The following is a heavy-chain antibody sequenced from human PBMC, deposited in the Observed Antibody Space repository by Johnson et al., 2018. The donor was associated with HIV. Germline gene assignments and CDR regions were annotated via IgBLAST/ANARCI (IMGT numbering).Heavy chain of an antibody. Sequence: EVQLVESGGGLVQPGRSLRLSCTASGFTFGDYDMSWVRQATGKGLEWVSAIGTAGDTYYPGSVKGRFTISRENAKNSLYLQMNSLRAGDTAVYYCARGISQPYYNFWSGYHYPDAFDILGQGTMVTVSS. J-gene: IGHJ3*02. CDR1: GFTFGDYD. CDR3: ARGISQPYYNFWSGYHYPDAFDI. V-gene: IGHV3-13*01. CDR2: IGTAGDT. D-gene: IGHD3-3*01.